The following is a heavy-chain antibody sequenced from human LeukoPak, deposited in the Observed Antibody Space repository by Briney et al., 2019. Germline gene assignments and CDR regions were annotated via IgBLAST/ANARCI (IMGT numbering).Heavy chain of an antibody. Sequence: GGSLRLSCAASGFTFSSYAMSWVRQAPGKGLEWVSAISGSGGSTYYADSVKGRFTISRDNSKNTLYLQMNSLRTEDTALYYCAKVCSGGSCYGTHGDYWGQGTLVTVSS. D-gene: IGHD2-15*01. CDR1: GFTFSSYA. CDR2: ISGSGGST. CDR3: AKVCSGGSCYGTHGDY. V-gene: IGHV3-23*01. J-gene: IGHJ4*02.